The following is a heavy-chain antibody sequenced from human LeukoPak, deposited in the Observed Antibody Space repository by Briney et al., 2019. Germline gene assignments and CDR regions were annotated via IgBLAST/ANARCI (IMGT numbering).Heavy chain of an antibody. Sequence: PSETLSLTCTVSGGSISGSSYYWSWIRQPPGKGLEWIGEINHSGSTNYNPSLKSRVTISVDTSKNQFSLKLSSVTTADTAVYYCARATGYSGYDIDYWGQGTLVTVSS. D-gene: IGHD5-12*01. CDR3: ARATGYSGYDIDY. CDR1: GGSISGSSYY. V-gene: IGHV4-39*07. J-gene: IGHJ4*02. CDR2: INHSGST.